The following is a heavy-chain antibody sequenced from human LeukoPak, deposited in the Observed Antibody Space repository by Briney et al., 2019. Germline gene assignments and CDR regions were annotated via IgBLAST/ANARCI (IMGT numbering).Heavy chain of an antibody. V-gene: IGHV3-7*01. CDR1: GFIFSSYW. CDR3: ASNLASSFHI. Sequence: PGGSLKLSCVASGFIFSSYWMSWVRQTPGKGLEWVANIKEDGSEKYYVDSVKGRFTISRDNAKNSLYLQMNSLRVEDTAIYYCASNLASSFHIWGQGKMVIVSS. CDR2: IKEDGSEK. J-gene: IGHJ3*02. D-gene: IGHD3-10*01.